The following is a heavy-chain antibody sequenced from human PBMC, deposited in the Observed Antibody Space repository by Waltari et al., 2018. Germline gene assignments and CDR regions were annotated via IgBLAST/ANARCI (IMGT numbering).Heavy chain of an antibody. CDR3: ARSIVVVPAAIYGMDV. Sequence: QVQLVQSGAEVKKPGSSVKVSCKASGGTFSSYAISWVRQAPGQGLEWMGGIIPIFGTANYAQKFQGRVTSTADESTSTAYMELSSLRSEDTAVYYCARSIVVVPAAIYGMDVWGQGTTVTVSS. CDR1: GGTFSSYA. D-gene: IGHD2-2*01. V-gene: IGHV1-69*01. CDR2: IIPIFGTA. J-gene: IGHJ6*02.